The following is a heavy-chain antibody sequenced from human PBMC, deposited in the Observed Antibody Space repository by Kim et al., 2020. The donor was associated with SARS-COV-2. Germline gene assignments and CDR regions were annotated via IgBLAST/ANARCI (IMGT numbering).Heavy chain of an antibody. CDR2: ISSSSSYT. J-gene: IGHJ6*02. CDR3: ARTYGSGKIYYYYGMDV. CDR1: GFTFSDYY. Sequence: GGSLRLSCAASGFTFSDYYMSWIRQAPGKGLEWVSYISSSSSYTNYADSVKVRFTISRDNAKNSLYLQMNSLRAEDTAVYYCARTYGSGKIYYYYGMDVWGQGTTVTVSS. V-gene: IGHV3-11*03. D-gene: IGHD3-10*01.